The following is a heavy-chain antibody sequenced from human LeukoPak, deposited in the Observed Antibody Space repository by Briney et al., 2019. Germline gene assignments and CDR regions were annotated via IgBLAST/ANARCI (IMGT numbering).Heavy chain of an antibody. CDR2: ISSSGSNI. J-gene: IGHJ4*02. CDR3: ARDIYGSGPPVGDAIDY. D-gene: IGHD3-10*01. Sequence: GGSLRLSCAASGFTFGDYYMSWIRQAPGKGLEWVSYISSSGSNIYYADSVKGRFTISRDNAKNSLYLQVNSLRAEDTAVYYCARDIYGSGPPVGDAIDYWGQGTLVTVSS. V-gene: IGHV3-11*04. CDR1: GFTFGDYY.